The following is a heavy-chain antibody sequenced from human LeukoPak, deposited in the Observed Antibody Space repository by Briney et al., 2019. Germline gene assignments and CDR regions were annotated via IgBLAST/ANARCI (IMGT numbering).Heavy chain of an antibody. V-gene: IGHV3-74*01. Sequence: GGSLRLSCAASGFTFSNYWMHWVRQAPGKGLGWVSRINSDGSRTSYADSVKGRFTISRDNAKNTLYLQMNSLRAEDTAVYYCARDRGSTEFDYWGQGTLVTVSS. CDR3: ARDRGSTEFDY. CDR1: GFTFSNYW. J-gene: IGHJ4*02. CDR2: INSDGSRT. D-gene: IGHD1-26*01.